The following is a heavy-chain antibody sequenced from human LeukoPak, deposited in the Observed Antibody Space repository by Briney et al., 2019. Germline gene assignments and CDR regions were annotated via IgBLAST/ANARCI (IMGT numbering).Heavy chain of an antibody. Sequence: ASVKVSCKASGYTFTGYYMHWVRQAPGQGLEWMGWINPNSGGTNYAQKFQGRVTMTRDTSISTAYMELSRLRSDDTAVYYCARVLPYPTALIGFDYWGQGTLVTVSS. J-gene: IGHJ4*02. CDR1: GYTFTGYY. D-gene: IGHD3-22*01. CDR3: ARVLPYPTALIGFDY. V-gene: IGHV1-2*02. CDR2: INPNSGGT.